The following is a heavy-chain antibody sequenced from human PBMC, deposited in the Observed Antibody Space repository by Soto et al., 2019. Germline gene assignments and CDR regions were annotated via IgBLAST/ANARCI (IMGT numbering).Heavy chain of an antibody. J-gene: IGHJ4*02. CDR1: GFTFSSYA. D-gene: IGHD3-3*01. V-gene: IGHV3-23*01. CDR2: ISGSGGST. CDR3: AKYRYDFWSGPVEPPPPFDY. Sequence: GGSLRLSCAASGFTFSSYAMSWVRQAPGKGLEWVSAISGSGGSTYYADSVKGRFTISRDNSKNTLYLQMNSLRAEDTAVYYCAKYRYDFWSGPVEPPPPFDYWGQGTLVTVSS.